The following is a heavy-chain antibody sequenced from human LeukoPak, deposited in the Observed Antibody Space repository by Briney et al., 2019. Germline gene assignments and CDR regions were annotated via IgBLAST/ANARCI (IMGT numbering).Heavy chain of an antibody. CDR1: GFTFSRYA. V-gene: IGHV3-23*01. J-gene: IGHJ6*03. CDR3: AKLGGQELHNYYVAV. Sequence: GGSLRLSCAASGFTFSRYAMSWVRQAPGKGLEWVSGIIDSGESTYYANFAKGRFTISRDNSTNTLYLRMNSLRAEDTAVYYCAKLGGQELHNYYVAVCGKGTTVAVSS. D-gene: IGHD3-16*01. CDR2: IIDSGEST.